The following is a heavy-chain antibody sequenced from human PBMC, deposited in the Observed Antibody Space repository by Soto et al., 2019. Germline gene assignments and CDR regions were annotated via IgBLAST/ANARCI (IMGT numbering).Heavy chain of an antibody. Sequence: QVQLVQSGAEVKKPGASVKVSCKVSGYTLTELSMHWVRQAPGKGLEWMGGFDPEDGETIYAQKFQGRVTMTEDTSTDTDYMALSSLRSEHTAMYYCARVYRYFSSGYVRPIYYLDYWGQGTLVTVSS. V-gene: IGHV1-24*01. D-gene: IGHD3-3*01. J-gene: IGHJ4*02. CDR1: GYTLTELS. CDR2: FDPEDGET. CDR3: ARVYRYFSSGYVRPIYYLDY.